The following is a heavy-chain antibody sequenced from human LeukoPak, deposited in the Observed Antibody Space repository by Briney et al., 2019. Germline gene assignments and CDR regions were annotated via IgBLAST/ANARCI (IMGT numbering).Heavy chain of an antibody. CDR1: GFTFSSYA. J-gene: IGHJ4*02. CDR3: AKVRTYYYGSGSYYADY. CDR2: ISGSGGTT. V-gene: IGHV3-23*01. Sequence: GGSLRLSCAASGFTFSSYAMSWVRQAPGKGLEWVSAISGSGGTTYYADSVKGRFTISRDNSKNTLYLQMNSLRAEDPAVYYCAKVRTYYYGSGSYYADYWGQGTLVTVSS. D-gene: IGHD3-10*01.